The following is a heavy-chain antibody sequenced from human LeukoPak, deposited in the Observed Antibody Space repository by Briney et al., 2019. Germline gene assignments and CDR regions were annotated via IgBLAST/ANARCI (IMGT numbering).Heavy chain of an antibody. J-gene: IGHJ4*02. Sequence: SETLSLTCTVSGGSINNYYWSWIRQPPGKGLEWIGYIYYRGSTNYNPSLKSRVTFSVDTSKNQFSLKLNSVTAADTAVYYCARGGTMVRGVITGDYFDYWGQGTLVTVSS. CDR3: ARGGTMVRGVITGDYFDY. CDR2: IYYRGST. V-gene: IGHV4-59*01. D-gene: IGHD3-10*01. CDR1: GGSINNYY.